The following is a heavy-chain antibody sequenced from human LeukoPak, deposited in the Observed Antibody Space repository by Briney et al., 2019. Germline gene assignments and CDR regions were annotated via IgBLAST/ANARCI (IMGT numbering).Heavy chain of an antibody. J-gene: IGHJ4*02. V-gene: IGHV4-39*01. CDR3: ARHGLYQDYGY. Sequence: SETLSLTCTVSGGSVSSSSSFRAWIRQPPGKGLEWIGNVYYSGSTHYNPSLKSRVTISLDMSKNQFSLRLTSVTAADTAMYHCARHGLYQDYGYWGQGTLVTVSS. CDR2: VYYSGST. D-gene: IGHD3-16*01. CDR1: GGSVSSSSSF.